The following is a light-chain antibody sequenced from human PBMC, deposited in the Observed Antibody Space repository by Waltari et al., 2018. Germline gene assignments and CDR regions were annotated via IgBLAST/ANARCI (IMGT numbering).Light chain of an antibody. CDR3: QCYDGSNQGTWV. V-gene: IGLV6-57*03. CDR1: SGSIASNF. CDR2: EDD. Sequence: NFMLTQPHSVSESPGKTVTISCTRTSGSIASNFVQWYQQRPGSAPKLVIYEDDQRVSGVPQRFSGSIDSSSNSASLTISGLKTEDEADYYWQCYDGSNQGTWVFGGGTKLTVL. J-gene: IGLJ3*02.